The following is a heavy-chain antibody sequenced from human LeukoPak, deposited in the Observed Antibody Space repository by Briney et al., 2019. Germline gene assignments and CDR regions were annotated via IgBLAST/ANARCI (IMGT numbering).Heavy chain of an antibody. CDR2: VRYDGSKE. Sequence: PGGSLRLSCAASGFTFSRFDLHWVRQAPGKGLEWVAFVRYDGSKEYYADSVKGRFTISRDNSKNTLYLQMNSLRAEDTAVYYCAKYSSSWYYYYYVDVWGKGTTVTISS. CDR3: AKYSSSWYYYYYVDV. V-gene: IGHV3-30*02. D-gene: IGHD6-13*01. J-gene: IGHJ6*03. CDR1: GFTFSRFD.